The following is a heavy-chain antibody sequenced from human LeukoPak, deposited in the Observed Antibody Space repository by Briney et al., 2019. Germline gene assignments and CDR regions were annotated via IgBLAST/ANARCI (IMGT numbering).Heavy chain of an antibody. CDR3: GSDPNGDYVGALGY. V-gene: IGHV3-23*01. CDR2: VTSRGVGT. D-gene: IGHD4-17*01. J-gene: IGHJ4*01. CDR1: GFTFSSYA. Sequence: GGSLRLSCTDSGFTFSSYALAWVRQAPGKGLEWVAAVTSRGVGTHYADSVKGWFTIFRDNSKNTIYLQMNSLRAEDTAIYYCGSDPNGDYVGALGYWGRGTLVTVSS.